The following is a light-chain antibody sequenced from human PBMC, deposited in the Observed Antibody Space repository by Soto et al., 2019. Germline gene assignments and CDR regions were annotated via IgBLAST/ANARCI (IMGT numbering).Light chain of an antibody. CDR3: QQYGSSPGFT. CDR2: GAS. CDR1: QSVSSSY. J-gene: IGKJ3*01. Sequence: EIVLTQSPGTLSLSPGERATLSCRASQSVSSSYLAWYQKKPGQAPRLLIYGASSRATGIPDRFSGSGSGTDFTLTISRPEPEDFAVYYCQQYGSSPGFTFGPGTKVDIK. V-gene: IGKV3-20*01.